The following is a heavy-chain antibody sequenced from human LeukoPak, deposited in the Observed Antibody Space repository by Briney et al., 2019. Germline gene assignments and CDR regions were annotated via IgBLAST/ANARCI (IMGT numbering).Heavy chain of an antibody. CDR1: GFTFSNYE. CDR2: IGGSIGST. D-gene: IGHD2-2*01. CDR3: VKDFVVVPGLVNYFDY. J-gene: IGHJ4*02. V-gene: IGHV3-23*01. Sequence: GGSLRLSCAASGFTFSNYEMSWVRQGPGKGLEWVSAIGGSIGSTFYTDSVKGRFTISRDNSKNTLSLQMNSLRVEDTAVYYCVKDFVVVPGLVNYFDYWGQGTLVTVSS.